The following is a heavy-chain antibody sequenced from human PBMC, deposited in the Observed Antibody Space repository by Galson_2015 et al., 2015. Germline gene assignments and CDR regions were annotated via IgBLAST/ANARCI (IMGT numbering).Heavy chain of an antibody. CDR2: ISSDGSNK. J-gene: IGHJ4*01. V-gene: IGHV3-30-3*01. D-gene: IGHD2-2*01. CDR1: AFTFSSYP. CDR3: ARQNRLLYYFDY. Sequence: SLRLSCAASAFTFSSYPMQWVRQAPGKGLEWVAAISSDGSNKIYADSVKGRLTVSRENSKNTLYLQMNSLRTDGTAVYFCARQNRLLYYFDYWGHGTLVTVSS.